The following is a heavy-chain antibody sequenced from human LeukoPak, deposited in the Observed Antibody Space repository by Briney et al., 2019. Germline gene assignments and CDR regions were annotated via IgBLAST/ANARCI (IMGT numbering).Heavy chain of an antibody. CDR2: ISVSGGNT. CDR3: ATPDGNAFDY. Sequence: PGGSLRLSCAASGFSFSSHAMSWVRQAPGKGLEWVSDISVSGGNTFYADSVKGRFTISRDNSKDTLYLQMNSLRAEDTAVYYCATPDGNAFDYWGQGTLVTVSS. D-gene: IGHD1-1*01. J-gene: IGHJ4*02. V-gene: IGHV3-23*01. CDR1: GFSFSSHA.